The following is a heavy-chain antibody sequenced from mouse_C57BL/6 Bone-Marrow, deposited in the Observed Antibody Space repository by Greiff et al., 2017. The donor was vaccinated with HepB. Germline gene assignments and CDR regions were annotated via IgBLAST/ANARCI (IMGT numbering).Heavy chain of an antibody. D-gene: IGHD1-1*01. CDR3: ARYGGDY. CDR1: GFTFSSYG. Sequence: EVKLMESGGDLVKPGGSLKLSCAASGFTFSSYGMSWVRQTPDKRLEWVATISTGGSYTYYPDSVKGRFTISRDNAKITLYLQMSSLQSEDTAMYYCARYGGDYWGQGTTLTVSS. J-gene: IGHJ2*01. CDR2: ISTGGSYT. V-gene: IGHV5-6*01.